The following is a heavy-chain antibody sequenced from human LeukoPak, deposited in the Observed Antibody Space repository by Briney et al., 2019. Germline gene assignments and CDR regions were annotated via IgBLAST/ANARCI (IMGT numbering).Heavy chain of an antibody. CDR1: GGSFSGYY. J-gene: IGHJ6*02. Sequence: SETLSLTCAVYGGSFSGYYWSWIRQPPGKGLEWIGEINHSGSTNYNPSLKSRVTISVDTSKNQFSLKLSSVTAADTAVHYCARAYYDFWSGYRGKYYYYYYGMDVWGQGTTVTVSS. V-gene: IGHV4-34*01. CDR3: ARAYYDFWSGYRGKYYYYYYGMDV. CDR2: INHSGST. D-gene: IGHD3-3*01.